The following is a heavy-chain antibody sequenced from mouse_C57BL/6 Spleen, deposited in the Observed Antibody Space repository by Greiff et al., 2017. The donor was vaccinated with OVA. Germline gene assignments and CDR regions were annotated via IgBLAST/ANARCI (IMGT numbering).Heavy chain of an antibody. V-gene: IGHV1-69*01. CDR2: LDPSDSYT. Sequence: QVQLQQSGAELVMPGASVKLSCKASGYTFTSYWMHWVKQRPGQGLEWIGELDPSDSYTNYNQKFKGKSTLTVYKSSSTAYMQLSSLTSEDSAVYYGARGDYSSPDWYFDVWGTGTTVTVAS. CDR3: ARGDYSSPDWYFDV. J-gene: IGHJ1*03. CDR1: GYTFTSYW. D-gene: IGHD1-1*01.